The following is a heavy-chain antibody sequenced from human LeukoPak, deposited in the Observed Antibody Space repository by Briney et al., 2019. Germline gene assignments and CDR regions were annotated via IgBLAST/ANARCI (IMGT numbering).Heavy chain of an antibody. CDR3: ARADKRTGSGDERKYYFDY. Sequence: SETLSLTCAVYGGSFSGYYWSWIRQPPGKGLEWIGEINHSGSTNHNPSLKSRVTISVDTSKNQFSLKLSSVTAADTAVYYCARADKRTGSGDERKYYFDYWGQGTLVTVSS. CDR1: GGSFSGYY. CDR2: INHSGST. V-gene: IGHV4-34*01. D-gene: IGHD3-10*01. J-gene: IGHJ4*02.